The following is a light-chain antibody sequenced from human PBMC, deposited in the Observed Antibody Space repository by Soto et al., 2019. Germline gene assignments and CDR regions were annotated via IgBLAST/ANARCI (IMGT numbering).Light chain of an antibody. Sequence: QSALTQPASVSGSPGQSITISCTGTNSDVGSYNFVSWYQQHPGKAPQLMIYEGSKRPSGVSNRFSGSKSGNTASLTISGLQAEDEADYYCCSYAGSSTWVFGGGTKLTVL. CDR1: NSDVGSYNF. J-gene: IGLJ3*02. V-gene: IGLV2-23*01. CDR2: EGS. CDR3: CSYAGSSTWV.